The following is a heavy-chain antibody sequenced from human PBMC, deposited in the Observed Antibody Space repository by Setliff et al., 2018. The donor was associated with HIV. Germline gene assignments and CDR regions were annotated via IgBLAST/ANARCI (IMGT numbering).Heavy chain of an antibody. CDR2: IYTSGST. CDR3: ASPASGGSSGQYHY. D-gene: IGHD6-19*01. Sequence: SETLSLTCTVSGGSISNYYWSWIRQPPGKGLEWIGRIYTSGSTNYNPSLKSRVTMSVDTSKNQFSLKLSSVTAADTAVYYCASPASGGSSGQYHYWGQGTLVTVS. CDR1: GGSISNYY. V-gene: IGHV4-4*07. J-gene: IGHJ4*02.